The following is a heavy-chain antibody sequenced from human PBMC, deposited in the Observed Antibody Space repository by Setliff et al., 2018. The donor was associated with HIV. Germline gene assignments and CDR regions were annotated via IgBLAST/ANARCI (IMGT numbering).Heavy chain of an antibody. CDR3: ARDRDSYGFSYFFDY. J-gene: IGHJ4*02. CDR1: GDTFTDYY. CDR2: IDPGDGET. V-gene: IGHV1-69-2*01. Sequence: ASVKVSCKASGDTFTDYYIHWMQQAPGKGLEWMGRIDPGDGETRYAEKFQGRVTITADTSTDTTYMELINLRADDTAVYYCARDRDSYGFSYFFDYWGQGTLVTVSS. D-gene: IGHD5-18*01.